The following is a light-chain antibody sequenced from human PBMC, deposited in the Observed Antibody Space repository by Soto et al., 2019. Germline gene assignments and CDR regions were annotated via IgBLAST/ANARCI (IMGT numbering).Light chain of an antibody. CDR2: AAS. CDR3: QQLNSYSTT. V-gene: IGKV1-9*01. J-gene: IGKJ5*01. CDR1: QGISDY. Sequence: DIQLTQSPSFLSASVGDRVTFTCRASQGISDYLAWYQQKAGEAPKLLIFAASTLQTGVPSRFSGSGSGTEFTLTVSSLQPLDFATYYCQQLNSYSTTFCQGTRLEIK.